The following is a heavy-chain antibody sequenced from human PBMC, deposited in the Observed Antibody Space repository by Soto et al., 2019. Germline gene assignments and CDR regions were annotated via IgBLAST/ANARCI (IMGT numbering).Heavy chain of an antibody. V-gene: IGHV3-7*04. CDR1: GFTFSSYW. Sequence: PGGSLRLSCAASGFTFSSYWMSWVRQAPGKGLEWVANIIQDGSEKYYVDTVKGRFTISRDNAKNSLYLQMNSLRAEDTAVYYCARDYSSGWYGSSAYNWFDPWGQGT. J-gene: IGHJ5*02. CDR3: ARDYSSGWYGSSAYNWFDP. D-gene: IGHD6-19*01. CDR2: IIQDGSEK.